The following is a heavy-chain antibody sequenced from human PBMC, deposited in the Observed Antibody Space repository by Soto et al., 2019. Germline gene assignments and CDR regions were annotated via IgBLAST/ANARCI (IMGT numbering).Heavy chain of an antibody. CDR2: IYPGGSDT. D-gene: IGHD2-15*01. Sequence: ESLKISCKGSGYSFTSYWIGWVRQMPGKGLEWMGIIYPGGSDTRYSPSFQGQVTISADKSISTAYLQWSSLKASDTAMYYRATWGYCSGGSCYSDDAFDIWGQGTMVTVSS. V-gene: IGHV5-51*01. CDR3: ATWGYCSGGSCYSDDAFDI. J-gene: IGHJ3*02. CDR1: GYSFTSYW.